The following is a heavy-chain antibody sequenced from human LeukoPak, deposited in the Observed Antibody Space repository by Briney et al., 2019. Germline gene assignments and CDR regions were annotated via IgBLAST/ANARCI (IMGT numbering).Heavy chain of an antibody. CDR3: TKDLTGYYDY. D-gene: IGHD3-9*01. J-gene: IGHJ4*02. Sequence: GGSLRLSCAVSGFTFSNFWMHWVRQAPGKGLVWVSRINTDWSTTTYADSVKGRFTISRDNAKNTLYLQMNSLRAEDTAIYYCTKDLTGYYDYWGQGTLVSVSS. CDR2: INTDWSTT. CDR1: GFTFSNFW. V-gene: IGHV3-74*01.